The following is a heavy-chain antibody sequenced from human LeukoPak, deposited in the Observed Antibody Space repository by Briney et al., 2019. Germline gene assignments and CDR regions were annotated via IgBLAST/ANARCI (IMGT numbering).Heavy chain of an antibody. CDR2: ISYDGSNK. CDR3: AKDQHSSGYYYAYYYYGMDV. J-gene: IGHJ6*02. V-gene: IGHV3-30*18. D-gene: IGHD3-22*01. Sequence: PGGSLRLSCAASGFTFSSYGMHWVRQAPGKGLEWVAVISYDGSNKYYADSVKGRFTISRDNSKNTLYLQMNSLRAEDTAVYYCAKDQHSSGYYYAYYYYGMDVWGQGTTVTVSS. CDR1: GFTFSSYG.